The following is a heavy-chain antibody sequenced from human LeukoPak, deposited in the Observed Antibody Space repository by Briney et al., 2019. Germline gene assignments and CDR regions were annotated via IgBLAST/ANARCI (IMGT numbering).Heavy chain of an antibody. CDR3: ARGDVLRNFDWFGSLDP. D-gene: IGHD3-9*01. V-gene: IGHV4-59*01. CDR1: GGSISSYY. CDR2: IYCSGST. Sequence: PSETLSLTCNVSGGSISSYYWSWIRQPPGKGLEWIGYIYCSGSTNYNPSLKSRITMSVDTSKNQFSLKLSSVTAADTAVYYCARGDVLRNFDWFGSLDPWGQGTLVTVSS. J-gene: IGHJ5*02.